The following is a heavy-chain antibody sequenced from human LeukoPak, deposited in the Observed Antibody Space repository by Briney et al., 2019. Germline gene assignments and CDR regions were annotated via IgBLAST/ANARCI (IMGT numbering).Heavy chain of an antibody. Sequence: PGGSLRLSCAASGFTFSSYAMSWVRQAPGKGLEWVSSITSTSSYIHQADSVKGRFTISRDNAKNSLYLQMNSLRGEDTAVYYCARDLKGYSTHWGQGTLVTVSS. CDR2: ITSTSSYI. V-gene: IGHV3-21*01. CDR3: ARDLKGYSTH. CDR1: GFTFSSYA. J-gene: IGHJ4*02. D-gene: IGHD5-12*01.